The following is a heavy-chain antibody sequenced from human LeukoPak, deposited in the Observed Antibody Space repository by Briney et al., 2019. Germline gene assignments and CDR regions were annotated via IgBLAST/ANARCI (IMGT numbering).Heavy chain of an antibody. Sequence: GKSLRLSCGASGFTFNNYGMHWVRQAPGKGLEWLALMSYDGTTKYYADLMKGRLTISRDDSKNTLYLQMNSLRTEDTAIYYCAKPSRGVTALFDNWGQGTLVTVSS. CDR3: AKPSRGVTALFDN. CDR1: GFTFNNYG. J-gene: IGHJ4*02. D-gene: IGHD3-10*01. CDR2: MSYDGTTK. V-gene: IGHV3-30*18.